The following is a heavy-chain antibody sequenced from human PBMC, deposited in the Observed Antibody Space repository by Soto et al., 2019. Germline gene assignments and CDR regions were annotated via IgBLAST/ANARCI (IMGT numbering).Heavy chain of an antibody. J-gene: IGHJ4*02. V-gene: IGHV3-33*01. CDR3: AREAVVAATRRGYYFDY. Sequence: GGSLRLSCAASGFTFSSYGSYGMHWVRQAPGKGLEWVAVIWLDGSNGYYADSVKGRFTISRDNSKNTLYLQMNSLRAEDTAVYYCAREAVVAATRRGYYFDYWGQGTLVTVSS. CDR1: GFTFSSYGSYG. CDR2: IWLDGSNG. D-gene: IGHD2-15*01.